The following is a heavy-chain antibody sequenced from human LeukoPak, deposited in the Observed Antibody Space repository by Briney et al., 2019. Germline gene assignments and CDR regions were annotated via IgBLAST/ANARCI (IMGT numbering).Heavy chain of an antibody. D-gene: IGHD6-6*01. CDR3: ARHFAYSSSSYCDY. V-gene: IGHV4-39*01. J-gene: IGHJ4*02. Sequence: SETLSLTCSVSGGSISSRSYYWSWVRQPPGKGLEWIGSTYYTGSTYYNPSLRSRVSISGDTSKNQVSLKVNSVTAADTAVYYCARHFAYSSSSYCDYWGEGSLVTVSS. CDR1: GGSISSRSYY. CDR2: TYYTGST.